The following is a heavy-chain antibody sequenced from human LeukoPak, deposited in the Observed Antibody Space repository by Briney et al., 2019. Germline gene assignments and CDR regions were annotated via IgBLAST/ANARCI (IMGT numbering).Heavy chain of an antibody. CDR2: ISKDGSDK. J-gene: IGHJ4*02. CDR3: ARDYWWNYDY. V-gene: IGHV3-30-3*01. Sequence: PGRSLGLSCAASGFTFSDYAMHWVRQAPGKGLEWVAVISKDGSDKYYPGSVRGRFTISRDNSKNTIYLQMDSLRAEDTAIYYCARDYWWNYDYWGQGTLVTVSS. CDR1: GFTFSDYA. D-gene: IGHD1-7*01.